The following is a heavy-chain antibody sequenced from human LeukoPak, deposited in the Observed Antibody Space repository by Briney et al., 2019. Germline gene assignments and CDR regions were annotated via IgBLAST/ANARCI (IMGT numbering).Heavy chain of an antibody. CDR1: GFTFNRHE. V-gene: IGHV3-30-3*01. D-gene: IGHD3-16*02. CDR2: ISHNGDRE. Sequence: PGGSLRHSCAASGFTFNRHEMYWVRQAPGKGLEWVAFISHNGDREYYADSVEGRFTISRDNSQNTLYLQMNNLRVEDSAMYYCARDLTDRYCIDYWGQGTLAIVSS. J-gene: IGHJ4*02. CDR3: ARDLTDRYCIDY.